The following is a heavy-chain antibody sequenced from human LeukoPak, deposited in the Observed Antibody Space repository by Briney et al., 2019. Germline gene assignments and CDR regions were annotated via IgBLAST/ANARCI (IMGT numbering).Heavy chain of an antibody. CDR2: ISTSSSYI. J-gene: IGHJ4*02. CDR3: ARANYDILTGAHYFDY. V-gene: IGHV3-21*01. D-gene: IGHD3-9*01. Sequence: GGSLRLSCAASEFTFSSYSLNWVRQAPGKGLEWVSSISTSSSYIYYADSVKGRFTISRDNAKNSLYLRMNSLRAEDPAVYYCARANYDILTGAHYFDYWGQGTLVTVSS. CDR1: EFTFSSYS.